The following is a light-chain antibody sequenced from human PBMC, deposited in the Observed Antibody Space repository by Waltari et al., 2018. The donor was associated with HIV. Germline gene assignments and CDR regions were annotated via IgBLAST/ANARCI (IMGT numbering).Light chain of an antibody. CDR2: GNS. CDR3: QSYDSSLSGPWV. CDR1: SPNIGAGYA. Sequence: QSVLTQPPSVSGAPGQRVTISCTGSSPNIGAGYAVHWYQQLPGTAPKLLIYGNSNRPSGVPDRFSGSKSGTSASLAITGLQAEDEADCYCQSYDSSLSGPWVFGGGTKLTVL. V-gene: IGLV1-40*01. J-gene: IGLJ3*02.